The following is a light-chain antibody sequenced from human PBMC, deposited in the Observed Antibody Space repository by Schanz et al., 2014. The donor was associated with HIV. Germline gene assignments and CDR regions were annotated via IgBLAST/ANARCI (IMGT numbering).Light chain of an antibody. Sequence: DIQMTQSTSTLSASVGDRVTITCWASQSISSWLAWYQQKPGKAPKVLIYKASTLESGVPSRFSGSGSGTEFTLTISSLQPDDFATYYCQQYYSFPYTFGQGTRLE. CDR2: KAS. J-gene: IGKJ2*01. CDR1: QSISSW. CDR3: QQYYSFPYT. V-gene: IGKV1-5*03.